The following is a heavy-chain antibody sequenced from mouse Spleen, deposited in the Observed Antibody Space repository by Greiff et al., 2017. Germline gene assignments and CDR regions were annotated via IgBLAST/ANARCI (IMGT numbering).Heavy chain of an antibody. CDR2: ISSGGSYT. D-gene: IGHD1-1*01. Sequence: EVHLVESGGGLVKPGGSLKLSCAASGFTFSSYAMSWVRQTPEKRLEWVATISSGGSYTYYPDSVKGRFTISRDNAKNTLYLQMSSLRSEDTAMYYCARETTVVAMDYWGQGTSVTVSS. CDR3: ARETTVVAMDY. CDR1: GFTFSSYA. V-gene: IGHV5-9-3*01. J-gene: IGHJ4*01.